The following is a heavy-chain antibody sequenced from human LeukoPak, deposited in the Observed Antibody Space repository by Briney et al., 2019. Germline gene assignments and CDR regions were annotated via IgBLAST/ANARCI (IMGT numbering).Heavy chain of an antibody. V-gene: IGHV3-48*03. CDR1: GLTFSSYE. Sequence: PGGSLRLSCAASGLTFSSYEMNWVRQAPGKRLECVSYISSSGSTIYYADSVKGRFTISRDNAKKSLYLQMNILRAEDAAGYYCARALVGYSYGPGGYYYYMDVWGKGTTVTVSS. J-gene: IGHJ6*03. CDR2: ISSSGSTI. CDR3: ARALVGYSYGPGGYYYYMDV. D-gene: IGHD5-18*01.